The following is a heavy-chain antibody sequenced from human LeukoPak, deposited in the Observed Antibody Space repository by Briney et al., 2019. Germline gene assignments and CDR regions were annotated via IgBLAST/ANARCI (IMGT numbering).Heavy chain of an antibody. D-gene: IGHD3-10*01. J-gene: IGHJ4*02. CDR2: ISHDGSNK. CDR1: GFTFSRNG. V-gene: IGHV3-30*18. CDR3: AKDRSAVLWFGELPFGY. Sequence: PGGSLRLSCAASGFTFSRNGMHWVRQAPGKGLEWVAFISHDGSNKYYADSVKGRFTISRDNSKNTLYLQMNSLRPEDTAVYYCAKDRSAVLWFGELPFGYWGQGTLVTVSS.